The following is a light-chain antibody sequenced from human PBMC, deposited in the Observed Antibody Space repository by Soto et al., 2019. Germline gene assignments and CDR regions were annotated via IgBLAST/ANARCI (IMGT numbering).Light chain of an antibody. CDR1: SRDIGAYNY. Sequence: QSVLTQPASVSGSPGQSITISCSGTSRDIGAYNYVSWYQQHPGKAPKLMIYEVSNRPSGVSNRFSGSKSGNTASLTISGLQAEDEADYYCSSYTSSSTSYVFGTGTKVTVL. CDR3: SSYTSSSTSYV. CDR2: EVS. V-gene: IGLV2-14*01. J-gene: IGLJ1*01.